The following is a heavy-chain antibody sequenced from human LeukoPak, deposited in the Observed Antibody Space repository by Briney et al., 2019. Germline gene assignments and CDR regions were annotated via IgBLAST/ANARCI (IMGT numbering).Heavy chain of an antibody. CDR2: ISSSSIYI. Sequence: GGSLRLSCAVSGFTFSDYNMAWVRQAPGKGLEWVSSISSSSIYIYYADSVKGRFTISRDNSKNTLYLQMNSLRAEDTAVYYCARDLPTMLHAFDIWGQGTMVTVSS. CDR3: ARDLPTMLHAFDI. J-gene: IGHJ3*02. CDR1: GFTFSDYN. V-gene: IGHV3-21*04. D-gene: IGHD4/OR15-4a*01.